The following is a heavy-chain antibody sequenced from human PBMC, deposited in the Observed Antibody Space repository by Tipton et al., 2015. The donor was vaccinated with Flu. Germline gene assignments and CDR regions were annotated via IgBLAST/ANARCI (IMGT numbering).Heavy chain of an antibody. D-gene: IGHD2-2*01. CDR2: IYHSGST. J-gene: IGHJ6*03. CDR1: GYSISSTYY. Sequence: TLSLTCVVSGYSISSTYYWGWIRQSPGKGLEWIGSIYHSGSTYYNPSLKSRVTISVDTSKNQFSLSLSSVTAADTAMYYCARQDSDPYQLLPFYMDVWGKGTTVTVSS. V-gene: IGHV4-38-2*01. CDR3: ARQDSDPYQLLPFYMDV.